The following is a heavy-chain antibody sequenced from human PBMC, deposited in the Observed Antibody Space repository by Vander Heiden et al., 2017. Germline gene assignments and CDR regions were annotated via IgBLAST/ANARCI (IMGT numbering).Heavy chain of an antibody. J-gene: IGHJ4*02. CDR1: GFTFSSYS. CDR2: ISSSSSTI. V-gene: IGHV3-48*02. CDR3: ARAFRYSSSWYGY. Sequence: EVQLVESGGGLVQPGGSRRLACAASGFTFSSYSMNWVRQAPGKGLEWVSYISSSSSTIYYADSVKGRFTISRDNAKNSLYLQMNSLRDEDTAVYYCARAFRYSSSWYGYWGQGTLVTVSS. D-gene: IGHD6-13*01.